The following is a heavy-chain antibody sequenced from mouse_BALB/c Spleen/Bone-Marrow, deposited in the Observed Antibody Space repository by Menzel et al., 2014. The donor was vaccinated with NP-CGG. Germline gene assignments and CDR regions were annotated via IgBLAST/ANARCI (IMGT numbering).Heavy chain of an antibody. D-gene: IGHD4-1*01. CDR3: TRGWDGYYFDY. V-gene: IGHV1-69*01. CDR1: GYTFTDYW. Sequence: VQLQQSGAELVMPGASVKMSRKASGYTFTDYWMHWVKQRPGQGLEWIGAIDTSDTYTNYNQKFKGKATLTVDESSSTAYMQLSSLTSEDSAVYFCTRGWDGYYFDYWGQGTTLTVSS. CDR2: IDTSDTYT. J-gene: IGHJ2*01.